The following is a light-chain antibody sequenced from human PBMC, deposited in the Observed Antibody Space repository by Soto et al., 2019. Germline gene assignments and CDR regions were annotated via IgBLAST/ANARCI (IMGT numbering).Light chain of an antibody. CDR2: DVI. J-gene: IGLJ1*01. CDR1: SSDVGGYNS. Sequence: QSALTEPRSVSVSPGQSVTFSCIGTSSDVGGYNSVSWYQEHPGKAPKLMIYDVIKRPSGVPDRFSGSKSGNTASLTISGLLAEDEADYYCCSYVGSYSYVFGTGTKVTV. CDR3: CSYVGSYSYV. V-gene: IGLV2-11*01.